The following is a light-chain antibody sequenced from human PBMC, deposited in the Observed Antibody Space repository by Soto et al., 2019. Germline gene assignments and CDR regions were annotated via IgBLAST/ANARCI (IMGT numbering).Light chain of an antibody. CDR3: QQYGSSRWT. CDR2: GAS. V-gene: IGKV3-20*01. J-gene: IGKJ1*01. CDR1: QSVSSSY. Sequence: EIVLTQSPGTLSFSPGERATLSCRASQSVSSSYLAWYQQKPGQAPRLLIYGASSRATGIPDRFSGSGSGTDFTLTISRLEPEDFAMYYCQQYGSSRWTFGQGTKVEIK.